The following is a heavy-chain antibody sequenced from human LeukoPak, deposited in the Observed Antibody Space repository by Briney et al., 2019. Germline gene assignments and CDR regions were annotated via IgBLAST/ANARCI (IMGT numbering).Heavy chain of an antibody. CDR1: GFTFSDFY. CDR3: ARPGRSGYYTGFDI. CDR2: ISSMSSTI. D-gene: IGHD3-3*01. Sequence: KSGGSLRLSCEASGFTFSDFYLSWIRQAPGKGLEWLSYISSMSSTIYYADSVKGRFTISRDNAKNSLYLQMDNLRVEDTAVYYCARPGRSGYYTGFDIWGQGSLVTVSS. J-gene: IGHJ4*02. V-gene: IGHV3-11*01.